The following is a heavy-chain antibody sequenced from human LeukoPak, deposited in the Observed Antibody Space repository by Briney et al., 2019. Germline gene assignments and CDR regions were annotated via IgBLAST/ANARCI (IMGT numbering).Heavy chain of an antibody. J-gene: IGHJ4*02. CDR2: IYYNGST. V-gene: IGHV4-59*01. CDR1: GGSIRYYY. CDR3: ARKGGLFDY. Sequence: PSETLSLTCTVSGGSIRYYYWSWIRQSPGKGLEWIGYIYYNGSTNYNPSLKSRVTISVDMSKNQFSLKMSSVTAADTAVYYCARKGGLFDYWGKGRLVTVSS. D-gene: IGHD2-15*01.